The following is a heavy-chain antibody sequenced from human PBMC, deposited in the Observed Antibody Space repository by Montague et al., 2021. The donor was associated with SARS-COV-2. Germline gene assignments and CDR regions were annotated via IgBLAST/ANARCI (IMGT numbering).Heavy chain of an antibody. V-gene: IGHV2-70*01. D-gene: IGHD6-19*01. CDR3: ARMTVAGIPFDY. CDR1: GFSLSTSGMC. CDR2: XXWXXXK. Sequence: PALVKPTQTLTLTCTFSGFSLSTSGMCVSWIRQPPGKALEWLAXXXWXXXKYXSTSLKTRLTISKDTSKNPVVLTMTNMDPVDTATYCCARMTVAGIPFDYWGQGTLSPSPQ. J-gene: IGHJ4*02.